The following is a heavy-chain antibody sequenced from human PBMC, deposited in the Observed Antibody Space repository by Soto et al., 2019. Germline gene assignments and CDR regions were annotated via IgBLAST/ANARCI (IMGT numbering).Heavy chain of an antibody. Sequence: GGSLRLSCAASRFNFIAYGMHWVRQAPGKGLEWVAGISYDGVNKFYSASMKGRLTVSRDNAKNTFYLQMNSLRPADTALYYCAKARYASGWSGLDTWGQGALVTVSS. CDR2: ISYDGVNK. D-gene: IGHD6-19*01. V-gene: IGHV3-30*18. CDR3: AKARYASGWSGLDT. J-gene: IGHJ5*02. CDR1: RFNFIAYG.